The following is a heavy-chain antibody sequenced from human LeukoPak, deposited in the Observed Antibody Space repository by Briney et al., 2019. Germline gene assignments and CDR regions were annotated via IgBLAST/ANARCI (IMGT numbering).Heavy chain of an antibody. D-gene: IGHD6-13*01. CDR3: ARAYSSSWYTAHFDY. J-gene: IGHJ4*02. V-gene: IGHV4-34*01. CDR1: GGSFSGYY. CDR2: INHSGST. Sequence: SETLSLTCAVYGGSFSGYYWSWIRQPPGKGLEWIGEINHSGSTNYNPSLKSRVTISVDTSKNQFSLKLSSVTAADTAVYYCARAYSSSWYTAHFDYWGQGTLVTVSS.